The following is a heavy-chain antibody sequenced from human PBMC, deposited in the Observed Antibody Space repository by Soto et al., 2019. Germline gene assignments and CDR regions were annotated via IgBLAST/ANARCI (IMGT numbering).Heavy chain of an antibody. CDR2: ISGSGGST. J-gene: IGHJ4*02. Sequence: GVSLSLSCAASGLTFSSYAMSWVRQAPGKGLEWVSAISGSGGSTYYADSVKGRFTISRDNSKNTLYLQMNSLRAEDTAVYYCAKVALLRFLEWLPTWGQGTLVTVSS. V-gene: IGHV3-23*01. D-gene: IGHD3-3*01. CDR1: GLTFSSYA. CDR3: AKVALLRFLEWLPT.